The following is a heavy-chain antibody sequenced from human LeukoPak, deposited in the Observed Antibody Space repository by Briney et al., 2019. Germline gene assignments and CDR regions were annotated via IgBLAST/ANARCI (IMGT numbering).Heavy chain of an antibody. J-gene: IGHJ4*02. Sequence: SQTLSLTCAVSGGSISSGGYSWSWIRQPPGKGLEWIGYIYHSGSTYYNPSLKSRVTISVDRSKNQFSLKLSSVTAADTAVYYCARADTGRPNLDYWGQGTLVTVSS. CDR1: GGSISSGGYS. CDR2: IYHSGST. D-gene: IGHD3-10*01. V-gene: IGHV4-30-2*01. CDR3: ARADTGRPNLDY.